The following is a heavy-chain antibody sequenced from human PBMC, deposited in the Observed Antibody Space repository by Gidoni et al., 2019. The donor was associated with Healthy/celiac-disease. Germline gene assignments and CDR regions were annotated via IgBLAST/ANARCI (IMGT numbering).Heavy chain of an antibody. CDR3: TTMGATPLTPHYYGMDV. CDR2: IKSKTDGGTT. CDR1: GFTFSNAW. V-gene: IGHV3-15*01. Sequence: EVQLVESGGGLVKPGGSLRLSCAASGFTFSNAWMSWVRQAPGKGLEWVGRIKSKTDGGTTDYAAPVKGRFTISRDESKNTLYLQMNSLKTEDTAVYYCTTMGATPLTPHYYGMDVWGQGTTVTVSS. J-gene: IGHJ6*02. D-gene: IGHD1-26*01.